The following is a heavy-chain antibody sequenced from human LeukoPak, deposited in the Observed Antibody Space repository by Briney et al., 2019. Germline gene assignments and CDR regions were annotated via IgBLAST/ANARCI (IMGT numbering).Heavy chain of an antibody. J-gene: IGHJ6*03. Sequence: SQTLSLTCTVAGGSISSGSYYWSWIRQPAGKGLEWIVRIYTSGSTNYNPSLKSRVTISVDTSKNQFSLKLSAVTAAKTAVYYCASHSTDPNQYSYYYMAVWAKGTADTVSS. CDR1: GGSISSGSYY. V-gene: IGHV4-61*02. CDR2: IYTSGST. D-gene: IGHD5-18*01. CDR3: ASHSTDPNQYSYYYMAV.